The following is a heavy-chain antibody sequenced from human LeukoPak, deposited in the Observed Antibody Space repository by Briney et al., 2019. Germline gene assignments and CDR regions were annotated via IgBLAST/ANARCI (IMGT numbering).Heavy chain of an antibody. V-gene: IGHV3-23*01. CDR1: GFTFSSYA. Sequence: PGGSLRLSCAASGFTFSSYAMSWVRQAPGKGLEWVSAISGSGGSTYYADSVKGRFTISRDNSKNTLYLQMNSLRAEDTAVYYCATDLKLGGWGRDCSSTSCYSRAATVTTVGWFDPWGQGTLVTVSS. CDR3: ATDLKLGGWGRDCSSTSCYSRAATVTTVGWFDP. D-gene: IGHD2-2*02. CDR2: ISGSGGST. J-gene: IGHJ5*02.